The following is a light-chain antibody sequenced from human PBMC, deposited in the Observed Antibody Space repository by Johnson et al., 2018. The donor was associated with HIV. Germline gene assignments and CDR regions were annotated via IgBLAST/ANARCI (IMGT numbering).Light chain of an antibody. CDR2: DNH. J-gene: IGLJ1*01. CDR3: GTWDNSLSAGV. CDR1: RSNIGNNY. Sequence: QSVLTQPPSVSAAPGQKVTISCSGSRSNIGNNYVSWYQQVPGTAPKLLIYDNHKRPPGIPDRFSGSKSGTSATLGITGLQTGDEADYYCGTWDNSLSAGVFGTGTKVTVL. V-gene: IGLV1-51*01.